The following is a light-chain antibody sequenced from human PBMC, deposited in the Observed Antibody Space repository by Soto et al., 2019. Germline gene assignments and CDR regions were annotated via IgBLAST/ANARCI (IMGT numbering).Light chain of an antibody. CDR2: QDT. V-gene: IGLV3-1*01. J-gene: IGLJ2*01. Sequence: SYELTQPPSVSVSPGQTASITCSGDKLGHKYTSWYQQKPGQSPVLVIYQDTKRPSGIPERFSGSNSGNTATLTISGTQAMDEADCYCQAWDSSTAVFGGGAKLTVL. CDR1: KLGHKY. CDR3: QAWDSSTAV.